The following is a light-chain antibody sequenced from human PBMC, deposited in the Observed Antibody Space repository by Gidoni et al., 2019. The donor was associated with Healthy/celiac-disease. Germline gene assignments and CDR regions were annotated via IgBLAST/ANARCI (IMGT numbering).Light chain of an antibody. Sequence: QSVLTQPPSVSAAPGQKVTISCSGSSSNIGNNYVSWYQQLPGTAPKLLIYDNNKRPSGIPDRFSGSKSGTSATLGITGLQTGDEADYYCGTWDSSLSRLEFGGGTKLTVL. V-gene: IGLV1-51*01. J-gene: IGLJ3*02. CDR1: SSNIGNNY. CDR3: GTWDSSLSRLE. CDR2: DNN.